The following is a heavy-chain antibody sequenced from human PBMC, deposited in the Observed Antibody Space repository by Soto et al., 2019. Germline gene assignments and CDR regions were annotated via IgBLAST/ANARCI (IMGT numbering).Heavy chain of an antibody. J-gene: IGHJ5*02. CDR1: GFTFSSYA. CDR3: ARDSVEMVTIPS. D-gene: IGHD2-8*01. V-gene: IGHV3-30*09. CDR2: ISDDGHNK. Sequence: QVQLVESGEGVVQPGRQLRLSCVASGFTFSSYAMHWVREAPGKGLEWVAFISDDGHNKYYADSVKGRIAIPRDNSKNTRYLQVSSMRAEASAVYFCARDSVEMVTIPSWGQATLVTVSS.